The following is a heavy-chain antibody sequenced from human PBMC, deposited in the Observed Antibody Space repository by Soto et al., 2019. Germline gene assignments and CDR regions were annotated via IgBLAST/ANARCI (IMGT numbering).Heavy chain of an antibody. Sequence: PSETLSLTCTVSGGSISSYYLSWIRQPPGKGLEWIGYIYYSGSTNYNPSLKSRVTISVDTSKNQFSLKLSSVTAADTAVYYCARAWLIAAAGTGWGFWFDPWGQGTLVTVSS. V-gene: IGHV4-59*01. J-gene: IGHJ5*02. CDR3: ARAWLIAAAGTGWGFWFDP. CDR2: IYYSGST. D-gene: IGHD6-13*01. CDR1: GGSISSYY.